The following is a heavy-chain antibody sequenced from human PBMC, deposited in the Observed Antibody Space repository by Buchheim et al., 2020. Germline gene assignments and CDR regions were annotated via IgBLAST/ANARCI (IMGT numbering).Heavy chain of an antibody. CDR2: INTYNGFP. CDR3: ARVNSGSAPGRWLDA. V-gene: IGHV1-18*01. D-gene: IGHD1-26*01. J-gene: IGHJ5*02. CDR1: GYSFSSYG. Sequence: QSQVVQSGSEVKKPGASVTLSCKASGYSFSSYGITWVRRAPGQGLEWIGWINTYNGFPKYAQKFQGRVTLTTDRPTSTAYMELRSLRSDDTAVYHCARVNSGSAPGRWLDAWGQGTL.